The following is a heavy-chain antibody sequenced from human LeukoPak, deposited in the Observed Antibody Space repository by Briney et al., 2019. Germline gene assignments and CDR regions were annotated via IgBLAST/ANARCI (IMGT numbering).Heavy chain of an antibody. Sequence: PGGSLRLSCAASGFTFDDYAMHWVRQAPGKGLEWVSLISWDGGSTYYADSVKGRFTISRDNSKNSLYLQMNSLRAEDTALYHCARLSRAADPYYYYYYMDVWGKGTTVTISS. D-gene: IGHD2-15*01. CDR1: GFTFDDYA. V-gene: IGHV3-43D*03. J-gene: IGHJ6*03. CDR2: ISWDGGST. CDR3: ARLSRAADPYYYYYYMDV.